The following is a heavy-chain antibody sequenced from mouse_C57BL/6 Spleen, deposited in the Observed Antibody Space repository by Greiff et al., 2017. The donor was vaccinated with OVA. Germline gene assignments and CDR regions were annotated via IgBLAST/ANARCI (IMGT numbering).Heavy chain of an antibody. Sequence: EVKLVESGGGLVQSGRSLRLSCATSGFTFSDFYMEWVRHAPGKGLEWIAASSNTANDYTTEYSASVKGRFIVSRYTSQSILYLQMNALRAVDTAIYYCERDARYWYFDVWGTGTTVTVSS. J-gene: IGHJ1*03. CDR1: GFTFSDFY. V-gene: IGHV7-1*01. CDR2: SSNTANDYTT. CDR3: ERDARYWYFDV.